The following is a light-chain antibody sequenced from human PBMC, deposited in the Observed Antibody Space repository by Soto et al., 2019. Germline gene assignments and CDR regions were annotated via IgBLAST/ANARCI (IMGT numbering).Light chain of an antibody. Sequence: VLTQPPSVSGAPGQRVTISCTGSSSNIGAGCDVHWYQQLPGTAPKLLIYANNNRPSGVPDRFSGSKSGTSASLAITGLQAEDEADYYCQSYDSSLSVVFGGGTKLTVL. V-gene: IGLV1-40*01. CDR3: QSYDSSLSVV. CDR2: ANN. J-gene: IGLJ2*01. CDR1: SSNIGAGCD.